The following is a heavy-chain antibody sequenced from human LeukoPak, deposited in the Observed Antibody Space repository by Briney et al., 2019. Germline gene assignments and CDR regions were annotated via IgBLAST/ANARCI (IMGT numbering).Heavy chain of an antibody. CDR2: MNPNSGNT. Sequence: ASVKVSCKASGYTFTSYDINWVRQATGQGLEWMGWMNPNSGNTGYAQKFQGRVTITRNTSISTAYMELSSLRSEDTAVYYCARDRVVVVPAANNYYYYYMDVWGKGTTVTVSS. V-gene: IGHV1-8*03. J-gene: IGHJ6*03. CDR3: ARDRVVVVPAANNYYYYYMDV. D-gene: IGHD2-2*01. CDR1: GYTFTSYD.